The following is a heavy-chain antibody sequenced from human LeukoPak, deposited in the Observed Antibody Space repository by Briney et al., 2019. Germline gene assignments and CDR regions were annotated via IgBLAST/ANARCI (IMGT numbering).Heavy chain of an antibody. CDR3: ATYHSSSNVYDFWSGYHPGNDAFDI. J-gene: IGHJ3*02. V-gene: IGHV3-11*04. D-gene: IGHD3-3*01. Sequence: GGSLRLSCAASGFTFSDYYMSWIRQAPGKGLEWVSYISSSGSTIYYADSVKGRFTISRDNAKNSLYLQMNSLRAEDTAVYYCATYHSSSNVYDFWSGYHPGNDAFDIWGQGTMVTVSS. CDR1: GFTFSDYY. CDR2: ISSSGSTI.